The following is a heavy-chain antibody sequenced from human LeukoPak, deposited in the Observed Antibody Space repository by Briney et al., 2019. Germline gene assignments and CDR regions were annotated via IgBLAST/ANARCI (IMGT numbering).Heavy chain of an antibody. Sequence: GGSLRLSCAASGFTFSSHWMHWVRQAPGKGLVWVSRINSDGSSTSYADSVKGRFTISRDNAKNTLYLQMNSLRAEDTAVYYCARDVGHIVATIQSTWGQGTLVTVSS. J-gene: IGHJ5*02. CDR1: GFTFSSHW. CDR2: INSDGSST. V-gene: IGHV3-74*01. D-gene: IGHD5-12*01. CDR3: ARDVGHIVATIQST.